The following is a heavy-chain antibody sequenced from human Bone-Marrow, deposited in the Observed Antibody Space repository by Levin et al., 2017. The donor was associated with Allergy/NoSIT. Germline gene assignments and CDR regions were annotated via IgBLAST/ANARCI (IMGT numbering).Heavy chain of an antibody. CDR2: ISYDGSNK. CDR3: AKVRWTRSADPPDY. CDR1: EFTFSSYG. V-gene: IGHV3-30*18. Sequence: GGSLRLSCAASEFTFSSYGIHWVRQAPGKGLEWVTSISYDGSNKFYADYVKGRFTISRDNSKDTLYLQMNSLRTEDTAVYYCAKVRWTRSADPPDYWGQGTLVTVSS. J-gene: IGHJ4*02. D-gene: IGHD4-23*01.